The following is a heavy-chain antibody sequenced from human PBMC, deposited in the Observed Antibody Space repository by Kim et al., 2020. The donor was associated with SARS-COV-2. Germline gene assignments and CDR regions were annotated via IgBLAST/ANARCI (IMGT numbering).Heavy chain of an antibody. CDR3: ARSGPSGGTRHYYYYGMDV. D-gene: IGHD3-10*01. V-gene: IGHV1-3*01. CDR2: INAGNGNT. J-gene: IGHJ6*02. Sequence: ASVKVSCKASGYTFTSYAMHWVRQAPGQRLEWMGWINAGNGNTKYSQKFQGRVTITRDTSASTAYMELSSLRSEDTAVYYCARSGPSGGTRHYYYYGMDVWGQGTTVTVSS. CDR1: GYTFTSYA.